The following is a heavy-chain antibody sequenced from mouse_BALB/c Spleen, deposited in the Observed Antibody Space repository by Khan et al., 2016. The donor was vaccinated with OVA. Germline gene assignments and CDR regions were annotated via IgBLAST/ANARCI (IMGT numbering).Heavy chain of an antibody. J-gene: IGHJ2*01. CDR1: GYTFTTYW. V-gene: IGHV1-7*01. CDR3: TRDRIDY. CDR2: INPTSGYT. Sequence: QVQLQQSGAERAEPGASVKMSCKASGYTFTTYWMHWVKQRPGQGLEWIGYINPTSGYTDYNEKFKDRATLSADKSSSTAYMQLSSLTSEDSAVYYCTRDRIDYWGQGTTLTVSS.